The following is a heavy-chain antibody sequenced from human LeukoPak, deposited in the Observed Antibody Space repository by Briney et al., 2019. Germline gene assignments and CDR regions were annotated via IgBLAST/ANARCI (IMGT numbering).Heavy chain of an antibody. D-gene: IGHD2-15*01. CDR3: AKDYCGGKCHNPPLGFNY. J-gene: IGHJ4*02. V-gene: IGHV3-33*06. CDR2: IWYDGSNK. Sequence: RTCLRLSCAASGLTFSTYGMHSVRQAPGKGLGRVAVIWYDGSNKSYADSVRDRFTIYGDNSDNTVYLQMHSLRAEETSVYYCAKDYCGGKCHNPPLGFNYWGQGALVTVFS. CDR1: GLTFSTYG.